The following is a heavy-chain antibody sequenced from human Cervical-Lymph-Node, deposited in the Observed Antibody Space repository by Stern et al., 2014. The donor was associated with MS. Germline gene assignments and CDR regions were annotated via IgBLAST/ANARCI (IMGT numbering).Heavy chain of an antibody. CDR1: GVTVSRGY. D-gene: IGHD1-1*01. V-gene: IGHV3-53*01. CDR3: ARDTSSPERSDW. J-gene: IGHJ4*02. Sequence: EMQLVESGGGVIQPGGSLRLSCTASGVTVSRGYMTWVRQAPGKVLEWVSLITNVGSTFYTDSVKGRFTISRDDSKNTVYLRMTSLRAEDTAMYYCARDTSSPERSDWWGQGTLVTVSS. CDR2: ITNVGST.